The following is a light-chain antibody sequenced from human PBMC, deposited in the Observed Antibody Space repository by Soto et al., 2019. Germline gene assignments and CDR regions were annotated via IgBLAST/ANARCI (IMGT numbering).Light chain of an antibody. CDR2: EVS. Sequence: QSALTQPPSAFGSPGQSVTISCTGTSSDVGGYNYVSWYQHHPGKAPKLMIYEVSKRPSGVPDRFSGSKSGSTASLTVSGLQAEDEADYYCTSYAASNILVFGGGTKLTVL. V-gene: IGLV2-8*01. J-gene: IGLJ2*01. CDR3: TSYAASNILV. CDR1: SSDVGGYNY.